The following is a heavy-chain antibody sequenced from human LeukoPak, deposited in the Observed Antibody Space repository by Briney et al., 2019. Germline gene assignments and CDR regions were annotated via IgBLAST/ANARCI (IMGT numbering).Heavy chain of an antibody. CDR1: GGSISSGSYY. V-gene: IGHV4-61*02. CDR3: ARVTTGGYYNC. CDR2: IYTSGST. Sequence: SQTLSLTCTVSGGSISSGSYYWIWIRQPAGKGLEWIGRIYTSGSTNYNPSLKSRVTISVDTSKNQFSLKLSSVTAADTAVYYWARVTTGGYYNCWGQGTLVTVSS. J-gene: IGHJ4*02. D-gene: IGHD3-22*01.